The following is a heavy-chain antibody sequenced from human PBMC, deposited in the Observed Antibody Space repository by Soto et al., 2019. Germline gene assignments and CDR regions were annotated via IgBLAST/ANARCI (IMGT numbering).Heavy chain of an antibody. V-gene: IGHV3-66*01. Sequence: EVQLVESGGGLVQPGGSLRLSCAASGFTVISNYMTWVRQAPGKGLEWVSVIYSGGSAYYADSVKGRFTISRDSSKNTLYLQMNSLRAEDTAVYDCARLQGTFDIWGQGTMVTVSS. D-gene: IGHD1-1*01. CDR1: GFTVISNY. CDR3: ARLQGTFDI. CDR2: IYSGGSA. J-gene: IGHJ3*02.